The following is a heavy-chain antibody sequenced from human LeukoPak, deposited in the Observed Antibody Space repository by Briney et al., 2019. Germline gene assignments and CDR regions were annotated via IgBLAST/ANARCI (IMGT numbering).Heavy chain of an antibody. J-gene: IGHJ4*02. CDR3: TSENDVLRFLEWLLPTDY. V-gene: IGHV3-49*04. Sequence: PGGSLRLSCTASGFTFGDYAMSWVRQAPGEGLEWVGFIRSKAYGGTTEYAASVKGRFTISRDDSKSIAYLQMNSLKTEDTAVYYCTSENDVLRFLEWLLPTDYWGQGTLVTVSS. CDR1: GFTFGDYA. CDR2: IRSKAYGGTT. D-gene: IGHD3-3*01.